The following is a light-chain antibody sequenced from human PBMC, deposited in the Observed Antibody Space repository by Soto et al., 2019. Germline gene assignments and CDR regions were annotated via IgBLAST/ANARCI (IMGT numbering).Light chain of an antibody. J-gene: IGLJ1*01. CDR1: SSDVGGYNS. CDR2: EVN. CDR3: SSYAGSSNV. V-gene: IGLV2-8*01. Sequence: QSVLTQPPSASGSPGQSVAISCTGTSSDVGGYNSVSWYQQHPGKAPKLMIYEVNKRPSGVPDRFSGSKSGNTASLTVFGLQAEDEADYYCSSYAGSSNVFGTGTKVTV.